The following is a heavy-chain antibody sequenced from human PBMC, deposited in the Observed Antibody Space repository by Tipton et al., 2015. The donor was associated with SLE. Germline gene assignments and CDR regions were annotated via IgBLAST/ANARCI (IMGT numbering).Heavy chain of an antibody. V-gene: IGHV3-30*04. D-gene: IGHD1-14*01. Sequence: RSLRLSCAASGFTFSSYAMHWVRQAPGKGLEWVAVISYDGSNKYYADSVKGRFTISRDNSKNTLYLQMNSLRAEDTAVYYCARDDRLPPLNYGMDVWGQGTTVTVSS. CDR3: ARDDRLPPLNYGMDV. CDR1: GFTFSSYA. CDR2: ISYDGSNK. J-gene: IGHJ6*02.